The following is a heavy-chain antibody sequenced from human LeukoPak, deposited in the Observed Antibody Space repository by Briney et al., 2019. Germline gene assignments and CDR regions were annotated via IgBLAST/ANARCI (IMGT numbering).Heavy chain of an antibody. D-gene: IGHD5-12*01. CDR1: GGTFSSYA. J-gene: IGHJ4*02. CDR2: IIPIFGTA. CDR3: ARGAYSGYGIEVCFDY. Sequence: ASVKVSCKASGGTFSSYAISWVRQAPGQGLEWMGGIIPIFGTANYAQKFQGRVTITTDESTSTACMELSSLRSEDTAVYYCARGAYSGYGIEVCFDYWGQGTLVTVSS. V-gene: IGHV1-69*05.